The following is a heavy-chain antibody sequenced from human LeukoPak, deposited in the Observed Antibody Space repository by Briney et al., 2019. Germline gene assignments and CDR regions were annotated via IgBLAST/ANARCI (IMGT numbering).Heavy chain of an antibody. CDR1: GFTFSNAW. Sequence: GGSLRLSCAASGFTFSNAWVSWVRQAPGEGLEWVGRIKSKTDGGTTDYAAPVKGRFTISRDDSKNTLYLQMNSLKTEDTAVYYCTTVDLNYDSSRYWGQGTLVTVSS. CDR3: TTVDLNYDSSRY. CDR2: IKSKTDGGTT. J-gene: IGHJ4*02. V-gene: IGHV3-15*01. D-gene: IGHD3-22*01.